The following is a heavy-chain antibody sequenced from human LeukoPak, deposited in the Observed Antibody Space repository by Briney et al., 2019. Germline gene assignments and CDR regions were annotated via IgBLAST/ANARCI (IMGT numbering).Heavy chain of an antibody. D-gene: IGHD2-2*01. CDR1: GGSISSSY. V-gene: IGHV4-59*08. Sequence: SETLSLTCTVSGGSISSSYWNWIRQPPGKGLEWIGYICYSGSTNYNPSLKSRVTISVDTSKNQFSLKLSSVTAADTAVYYCARQAGSSSWTSFGYWGQGTLVTVSS. J-gene: IGHJ4*02. CDR3: ARQAGSSSWTSFGY. CDR2: ICYSGST.